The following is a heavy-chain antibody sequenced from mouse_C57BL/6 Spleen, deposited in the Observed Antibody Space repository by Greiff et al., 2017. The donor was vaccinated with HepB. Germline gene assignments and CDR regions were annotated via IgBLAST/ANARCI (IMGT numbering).Heavy chain of an antibody. J-gene: IGHJ4*01. D-gene: IGHD3-3*01. CDR2: ISYDGSN. Sequence: DVKLQESGPGLVKPSQSLSLTCSVTGYSITSGYYWNWIRQFPGNKLEWMGYISYDGSNNYNPSLKNRISITRDTSKNQFFLKLNSVTTEDTATYYCAREGGTYYAMDYWGQGTSVTVSS. CDR3: AREGGTYYAMDY. CDR1: GYSITSGYY. V-gene: IGHV3-6*01.